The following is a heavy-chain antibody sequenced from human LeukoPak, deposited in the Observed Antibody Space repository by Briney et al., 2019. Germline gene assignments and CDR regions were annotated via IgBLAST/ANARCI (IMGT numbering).Heavy chain of an antibody. Sequence: PGGSLRLSCAASGFTFSSYAMSWVRQAPGKGLEWVSAISGSGGSTYYADSVKGRFTISRDNSKNTLYLQMNSLRAEDTAVYYCAKDPRSGYDEQVFDYWGQGTLVTVSS. J-gene: IGHJ4*02. V-gene: IGHV3-23*01. D-gene: IGHD5-12*01. CDR3: AKDPRSGYDEQVFDY. CDR1: GFTFSSYA. CDR2: ISGSGGST.